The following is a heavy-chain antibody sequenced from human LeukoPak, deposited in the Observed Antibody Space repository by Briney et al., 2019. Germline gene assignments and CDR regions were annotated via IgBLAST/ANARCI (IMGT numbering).Heavy chain of an antibody. CDR1: GGSISSGSYY. V-gene: IGHV4-61*02. CDR2: IYTSGST. J-gene: IGHJ4*02. CDR3: ARYCSSTSCFSFDY. Sequence: SQTLSLTCTVSGGSISSGSYYWSWIRQPAGKGLEWIGRIYTSGSTNYNPSLKSRVTISVDTSKNQFSLKLSSVTAADTAVYYCARYCSSTSCFSFDYWGQGTLVTVSS. D-gene: IGHD2-2*01.